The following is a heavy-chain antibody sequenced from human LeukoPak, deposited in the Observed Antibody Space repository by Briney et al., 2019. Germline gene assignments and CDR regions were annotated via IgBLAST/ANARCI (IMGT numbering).Heavy chain of an antibody. J-gene: IGHJ4*02. CDR2: INPNSGGT. D-gene: IGHD3-22*01. V-gene: IGHV1-2*02. Sequence: ASVKVSCKASGYTFTGYYMHWVRQAPGHGLEWMGWINPNSGGTNYAQKFQGRVTVTRDTSISTAYMELSRLRSDDTAVYYCARDRDDSSGYYRETLFDYWGQGALVTVSS. CDR1: GYTFTGYY. CDR3: ARDRDDSSGYYRETLFDY.